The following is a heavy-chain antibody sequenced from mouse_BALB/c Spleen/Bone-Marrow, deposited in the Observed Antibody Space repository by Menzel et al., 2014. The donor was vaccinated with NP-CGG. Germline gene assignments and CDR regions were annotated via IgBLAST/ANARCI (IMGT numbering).Heavy chain of an antibody. J-gene: IGHJ4*01. V-gene: IGHV1-14*01. CDR3: ARRPSFYGSSYGAMDH. CDR1: GYTFTNYV. CDR2: INPYNDGT. D-gene: IGHD1-1*01. Sequence: EVQGVESGPELVKPGASVKMSCKASGYTFTNYVMHWVKQKPGQGLEWIGYINPYNDGTKYNEKFKGKATLTSDKSSGTAYMELCSLTSEDSAVYYCARRPSFYGSSYGAMDHWGQGTSVTVSS.